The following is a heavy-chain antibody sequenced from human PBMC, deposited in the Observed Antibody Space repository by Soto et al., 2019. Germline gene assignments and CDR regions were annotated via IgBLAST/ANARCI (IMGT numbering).Heavy chain of an antibody. CDR2: ISGSDGGA. CDR1: ELSSSNHA. J-gene: IGHJ4*02. D-gene: IGHD5-18*01. V-gene: IGHV3-23*01. Sequence: QPGGSLRLSCAASELSSSNHAMTWVRQAPGKGLEWVSGISGSDGGAYYADSVKGRFTISRDNSRSTLYLQMNSLRVEDTAVYYCASGGLHGYTNGGLSYFHSWGQGTLVTVSS. CDR3: ASGGLHGYTNGGLSYFHS.